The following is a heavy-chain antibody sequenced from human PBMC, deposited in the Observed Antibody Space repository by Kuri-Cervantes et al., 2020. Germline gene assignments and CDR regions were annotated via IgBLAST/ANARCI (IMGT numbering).Heavy chain of an antibody. CDR3: ANQLTPYSSFV. D-gene: IGHD6-6*01. V-gene: IGHV3-9*01. J-gene: IGHJ4*02. CDR2: ISWNSGSI. CDR1: GFTFDDYA. Sequence: GGSLRLSCAASGFTFDDYAMHWVRQAPGKGLEWVSGISWNSGSIGYADSVKGRFTISRDNAKNSLYLQMNSLRAEDTAVYYCANQLTPYSSFVWGQGTLVTVSS.